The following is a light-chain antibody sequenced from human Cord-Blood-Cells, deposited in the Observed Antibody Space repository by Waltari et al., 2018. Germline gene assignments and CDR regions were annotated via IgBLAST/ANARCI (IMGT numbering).Light chain of an antibody. CDR1: SSYDGGYKY. V-gene: IGLV2-14*03. CDR2: DVS. CDR3: SSYTSSSTYV. Sequence: QSALTQPASVSGSPGQSLTISCTGTSSYDGGYKYFPWYQQHPGKAPKLMIYDVSNRPSGVSNRFSGSKSGNTASLTISGLQAEDEADYYCSSYTSSSTYVFGTGTKVTVL. J-gene: IGLJ1*01.